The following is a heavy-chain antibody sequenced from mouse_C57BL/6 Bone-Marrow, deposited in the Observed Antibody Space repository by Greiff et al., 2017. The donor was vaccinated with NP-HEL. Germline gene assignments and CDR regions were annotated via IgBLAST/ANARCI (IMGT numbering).Heavy chain of an antibody. Sequence: QVQLQQPGAELVRPGTSVKLSCKASGYTFTSYWMHWVKQRPGQGLEWIGVIDPSDSYTNYNQKFKGKATLTVDTSSSTAYMQLSSLTSEDSAVYYCARSKAYYSNFFDYWGQGTTLTVSS. CDR2: IDPSDSYT. CDR3: ARSKAYYSNFFDY. CDR1: GYTFTSYW. D-gene: IGHD2-5*01. V-gene: IGHV1-59*01. J-gene: IGHJ2*01.